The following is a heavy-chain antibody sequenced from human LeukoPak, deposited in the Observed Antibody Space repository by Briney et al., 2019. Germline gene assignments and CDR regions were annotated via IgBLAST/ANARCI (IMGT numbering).Heavy chain of an antibody. J-gene: IGHJ4*02. Sequence: ASVKVSCKASGGTFSSYAISWVRQAPGQGLEWMGWISAYNGNTNYAQKLQGRVTMTTDTSTSTAYTELRSLRSDDTAVYYCARALAVAGTLGGPDYWGQGTLVTVSS. V-gene: IGHV1-18*01. CDR1: GGTFSSYA. CDR3: ARALAVAGTLGGPDY. CDR2: ISAYNGNT. D-gene: IGHD6-19*01.